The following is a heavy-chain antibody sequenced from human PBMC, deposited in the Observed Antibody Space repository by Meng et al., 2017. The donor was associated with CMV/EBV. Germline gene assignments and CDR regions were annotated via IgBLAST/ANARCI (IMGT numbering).Heavy chain of an antibody. J-gene: IGHJ6*02. D-gene: IGHD3-22*01. CDR3: ARELYYYDSSGYPRDYYYYGMDV. CDR1: GFTFRTYN. CDR2: ITSSSDYV. Sequence: GGSLRLSCAASGFTFRTYNMNWVRQAPGKGLEWVSSITSSSDYVRYAGSVKGRFTISRDNAKNSLYLQMNSLRAEDTAVYYCARELYYYDSSGYPRDYYYYGMDVWGQGTTVTVSS. V-gene: IGHV3-21*01.